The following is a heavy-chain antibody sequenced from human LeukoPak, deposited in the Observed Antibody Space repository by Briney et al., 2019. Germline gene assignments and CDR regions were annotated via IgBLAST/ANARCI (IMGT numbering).Heavy chain of an antibody. CDR2: HSGSGGST. Sequence: GGSLRLSCAASGFTFSSQAMSWVRQAPGKGLEWVSAHSGSGGSTYYADSVKGRLTISRDNSKNTLYLQMNSPRAEDTAVYYCAKDSHYYDSSGYYHNWFDPWGQGTLVTVSS. D-gene: IGHD3-22*01. CDR1: GFTFSSQA. V-gene: IGHV3-23*01. CDR3: AKDSHYYDSSGYYHNWFDP. J-gene: IGHJ5*02.